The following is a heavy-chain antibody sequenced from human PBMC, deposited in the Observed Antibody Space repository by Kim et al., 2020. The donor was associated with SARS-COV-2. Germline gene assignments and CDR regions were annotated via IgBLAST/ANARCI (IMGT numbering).Heavy chain of an antibody. Sequence: RSLCSACAASGFTFDDYVMHWVRQAPGKGLEWVSGISWNSGSIGYADSVKGRFTISRDNAKNSLYLQMNSLRAEDTALYYCAKAMKETSGYDDDYNYYYGMDVWGQGTKVTV. D-gene: IGHD5-12*01. J-gene: IGHJ6*02. CDR3: AKAMKETSGYDDDYNYYYGMDV. CDR1: GFTFDDYV. CDR2: ISWNSGSI. V-gene: IGHV3-9*01.